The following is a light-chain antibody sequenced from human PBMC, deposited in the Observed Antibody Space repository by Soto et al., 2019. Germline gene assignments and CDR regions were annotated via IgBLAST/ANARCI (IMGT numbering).Light chain of an antibody. CDR1: SGSVSMNNY. J-gene: IGLJ3*02. CDR2: STY. CDR3: ALYMASGISV. V-gene: IGLV8-61*01. Sequence: QTVVTQEPPFSVSPGETVTLTCGLTSGSVSMNNYPSWFQQTPGQPPRTLIHSTYTRPSGVPDRFSGSVLGNKAALTITGAQADDESNYYCALYMASGISVFGGGTKLTVL.